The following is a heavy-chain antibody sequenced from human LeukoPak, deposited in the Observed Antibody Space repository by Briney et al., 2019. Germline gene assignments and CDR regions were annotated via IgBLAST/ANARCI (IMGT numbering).Heavy chain of an antibody. J-gene: IGHJ5*02. CDR3: ASVTLWFGELSSNNWFDP. CDR2: INTNTGNP. V-gene: IGHV7-4-1*02. CDR1: GYTFTSYA. Sequence: ASVKVSCKASGYTFTSYAMNWVRQAPGQGLEWMGWINTNTGNPTYAQGFTGRFVFSLDTSVSTAYLQISSLKAEDTAVYYCASVTLWFGELSSNNWFDPWGQGTLVTVSS. D-gene: IGHD3-10*01.